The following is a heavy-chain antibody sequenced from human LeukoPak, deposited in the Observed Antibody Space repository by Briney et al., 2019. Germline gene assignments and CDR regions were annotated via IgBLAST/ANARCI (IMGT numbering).Heavy chain of an antibody. Sequence: KPSETLSLTCTVSGGSISGYYWTWIRQSPGKGLEWIGYIYYSGSTNYNPSLKSRVTISIDTSKNQFSLKLSSVTAADTAVYYCARANPFYETYYFDYWGQGTLVTVSS. CDR3: ARANPFYETYYFDY. CDR1: GGSISGYY. D-gene: IGHD5/OR15-5a*01. CDR2: IYYSGST. V-gene: IGHV4-59*01. J-gene: IGHJ4*02.